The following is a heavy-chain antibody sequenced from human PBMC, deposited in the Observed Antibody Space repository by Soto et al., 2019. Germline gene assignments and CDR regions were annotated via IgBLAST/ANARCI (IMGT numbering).Heavy chain of an antibody. CDR1: GGSISTSSYY. CDR3: ASGRHGGERHGFDI. J-gene: IGHJ3*02. CDR2: IYYSGST. Sequence: PSETLSLTCTVSGGSISTSSYYWGWIRQPPGKGLEWIGSIYYSGSTYYNPSLKSRVTISVDTSKNQFSLKLSSVTAADTAVYYCASGRHGGERHGFDIWGQGTMVTVSS. V-gene: IGHV4-39*01. D-gene: IGHD2-21*01.